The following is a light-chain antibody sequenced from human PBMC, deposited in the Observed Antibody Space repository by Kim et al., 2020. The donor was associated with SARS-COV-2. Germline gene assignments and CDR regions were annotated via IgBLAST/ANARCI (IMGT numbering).Light chain of an antibody. Sequence: LALAPRERAPPSRRARQRGSRYLAWYQQKPGQAPRLPIYDATNRATGIPAKFSGSGSGTDFTLTISSLEPEDFAVYYCQQRSNRTFGGGTKVDIK. CDR1: QRGSRY. CDR3: QQRSNRT. CDR2: DAT. J-gene: IGKJ4*01. V-gene: IGKV3-11*01.